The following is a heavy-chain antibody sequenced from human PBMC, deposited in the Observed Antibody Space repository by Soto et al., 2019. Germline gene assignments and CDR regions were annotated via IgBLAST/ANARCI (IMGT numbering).Heavy chain of an antibody. CDR3: ARERIVVVPARYYYYYGMDV. CDR1: GFTFSSYG. CDR2: IWYDGSNK. J-gene: IGHJ6*02. Sequence: GGSLRLSCAASGFTFSSYGMHWVRQAPGKGLEWVAVIWYDGSNKYYADSVKGRFTISRDNSKNTLYLQMNSLRAEDTAVYYCARERIVVVPARYYYYYGMDVWGQGTTVTVSS. V-gene: IGHV3-33*01. D-gene: IGHD2-2*01.